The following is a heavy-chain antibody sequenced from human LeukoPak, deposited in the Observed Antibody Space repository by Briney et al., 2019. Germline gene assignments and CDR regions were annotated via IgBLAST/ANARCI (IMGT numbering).Heavy chain of an antibody. CDR3: AKDVEAIGVAGTFDH. Sequence: GGSLRLSCAASGFIFSNYGMHWVRQAPGKGLEWVAFMRFDGSTEYYADSVRGRFTISRDNSKNTLYLQMSSLRVEDTAVYYCAKDVEAIGVAGTFDHWGQGTRVTVSS. J-gene: IGHJ4*02. CDR1: GFIFSNYG. CDR2: MRFDGSTE. V-gene: IGHV3-30*02. D-gene: IGHD6-13*01.